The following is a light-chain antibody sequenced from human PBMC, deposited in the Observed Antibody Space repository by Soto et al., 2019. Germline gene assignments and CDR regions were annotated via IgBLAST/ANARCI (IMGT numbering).Light chain of an antibody. CDR2: LGS. Sequence: EIVMTQSPLSLPVTPGEPASISCRSSQSLLQSNGNNYLGWFLQKPGQSPQLLIYLGSSRASGVPDRVSGSGSGTDFTLKISRVEAEDVGVYYCMQVLQTPPTFGGGTKVEIK. CDR1: QSLLQSNGNNY. J-gene: IGKJ4*01. CDR3: MQVLQTPPT. V-gene: IGKV2-28*01.